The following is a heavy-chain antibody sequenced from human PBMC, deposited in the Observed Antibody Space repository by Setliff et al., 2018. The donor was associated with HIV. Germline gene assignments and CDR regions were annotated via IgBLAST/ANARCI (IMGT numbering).Heavy chain of an antibody. CDR3: TKGHYTTSG. J-gene: IGHJ4*02. V-gene: IGHV3-7*01. Sequence: VGSLRLSCAVSGFTLSSSWMNWVRQAPGKGLEWVANMNQDGSEKNYVDSVKGRFTISRDNAKNSLYLQMNSLRVEDTAVYYCTKGHYTTSGWGQGTLVTVS. CDR2: MNQDGSEK. D-gene: IGHD2-2*02. CDR1: GFTLSSSW.